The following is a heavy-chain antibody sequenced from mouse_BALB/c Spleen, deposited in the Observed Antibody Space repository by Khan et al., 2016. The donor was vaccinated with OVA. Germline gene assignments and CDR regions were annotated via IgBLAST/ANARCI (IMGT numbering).Heavy chain of an antibody. J-gene: IGHJ3*01. Sequence: QVQLKQSGAELARPGASVKMSCKASGYTFTSYTIHWIKLRSGQGLEWIGYINPSNGYTNYNQKFKDKATLTADKSSTTAYMQLSSLTSDDSAVYNWVRDGDYYGSDGWFAYWGQGTLVTVSA. D-gene: IGHD2-1*01. CDR2: INPSNGYT. V-gene: IGHV1-4*01. CDR1: GYTFTSYT. CDR3: VRDGDYYGSDGWFAY.